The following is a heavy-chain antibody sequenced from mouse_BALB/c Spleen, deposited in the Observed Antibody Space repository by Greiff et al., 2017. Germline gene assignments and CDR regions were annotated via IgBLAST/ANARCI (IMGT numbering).Heavy chain of an antibody. CDR3: ARNYYGRDAMDY. J-gene: IGHJ4*01. D-gene: IGHD1-1*01. V-gene: IGHV3-6*02. CDR2: ISYDGSN. Sequence: DGQLQESGPGLVKPSQSLSLTCSVTGYSITSGYYWNWIRQFPGNKLEWMGYISYDGSNNYNPSLKNRISITRDTSKNQFFLKLNSVTTEDTATYYCARNYYGRDAMDYWGQGTSVTVSS. CDR1: GYSITSGYY.